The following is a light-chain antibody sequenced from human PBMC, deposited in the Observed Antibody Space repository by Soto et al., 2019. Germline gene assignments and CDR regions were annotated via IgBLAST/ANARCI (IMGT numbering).Light chain of an antibody. V-gene: IGLV1-40*01. CDR3: QPYDGTLSGSYV. CDR2: GTT. Sequence: QCLLKQTPSVSGAPGQRFTISCTGSISNIRAGYDVHWYQQLPGTAPKLVIYGTTNRPSGVPDRFSGSKSGTSASLAITGLQAEDEADYYCQPYDGTLSGSYVFGIGTKVTVL. CDR1: ISNIRAGYD. J-gene: IGLJ1*01.